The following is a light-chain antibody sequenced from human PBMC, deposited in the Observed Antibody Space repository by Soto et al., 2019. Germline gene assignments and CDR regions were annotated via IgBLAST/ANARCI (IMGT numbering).Light chain of an antibody. V-gene: IGLV2-14*01. CDR2: EVS. J-gene: IGLJ3*02. CDR3: SSYTSSSAHWV. Sequence: QSVLTQPASVSGSPGQSITISCTGTSSDVGGYNYVSWYQQHPGRAPKLMIYEVSNRPSGVSNRFSGSKSGNTASLTISGLQAEDEADYYCSSYTSSSAHWVFGGGTKLTVL. CDR1: SSDVGGYNY.